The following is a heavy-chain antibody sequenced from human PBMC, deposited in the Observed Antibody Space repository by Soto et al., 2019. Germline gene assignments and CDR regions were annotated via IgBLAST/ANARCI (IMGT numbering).Heavy chain of an antibody. J-gene: IGHJ4*02. CDR1: GFTFSGLS. V-gene: IGHV3-21*01. Sequence: EVQLVESGGGLVKPGGSLRLSCAASGFTFSGLSLNWVRQAPGKGLEWVSSITSSGVHEYYADSLKGRFTISRDNAKNSLYLQMDSLRAEDTAVYYCARASFLDYWGQGNLVTVSS. D-gene: IGHD6-6*01. CDR3: ARASFLDY. CDR2: ITSSGVHE.